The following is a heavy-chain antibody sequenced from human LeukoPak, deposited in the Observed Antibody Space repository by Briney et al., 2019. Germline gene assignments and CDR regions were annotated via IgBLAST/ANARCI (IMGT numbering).Heavy chain of an antibody. CDR3: ARVAEYYYDSSGYYYFYY. CDR2: INPNSGGT. CDR1: GYTFTGYY. J-gene: IGHJ4*02. Sequence: GASMKVSCKASGYTFTGYYMHWVRQAPGQGLEWMGWINPNSGGTNYAQKFQGRVTMTRDTSISTAYMELSRLRSDDTAVYYCARVAEYYYDSSGYYYFYYWGQGTLVTVSS. D-gene: IGHD3-22*01. V-gene: IGHV1-2*02.